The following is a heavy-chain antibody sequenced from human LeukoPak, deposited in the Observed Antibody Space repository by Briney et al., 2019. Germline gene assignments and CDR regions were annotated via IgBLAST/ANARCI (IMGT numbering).Heavy chain of an antibody. D-gene: IGHD4/OR15-4a*01. V-gene: IGHV3-20*04. CDR2: INWNGDRT. Sequence: GGSLGLSCAASGFTFDEYGMSWVRQAPGKGLEWVSDINWNGDRTGYADSVKGRFTISRDNAKKSLYLQMNSLRAEDTALYYCAREVVTMDNYYYMDVWGKGTTVTVSS. J-gene: IGHJ6*03. CDR3: AREVVTMDNYYYMDV. CDR1: GFTFDEYG.